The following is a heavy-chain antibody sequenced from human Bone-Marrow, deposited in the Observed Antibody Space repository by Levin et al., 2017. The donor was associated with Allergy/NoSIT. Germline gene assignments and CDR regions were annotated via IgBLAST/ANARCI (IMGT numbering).Heavy chain of an antibody. D-gene: IGHD6-13*01. V-gene: IGHV3-30*18. CDR2: ISYDGSNK. J-gene: IGHJ4*02. CDR1: GFTFSSYG. Sequence: GGSLRLSCAASGFTFSSYGMHWVRQAPGKGLEWVAVISYDGSNKYYADSVKGRFTISRDNSKTTLYLQMNSLGAEDTAVYYCAKDAHYSSPGGLDYWGQGTLVTVSS. CDR3: AKDAHYSSPGGLDY.